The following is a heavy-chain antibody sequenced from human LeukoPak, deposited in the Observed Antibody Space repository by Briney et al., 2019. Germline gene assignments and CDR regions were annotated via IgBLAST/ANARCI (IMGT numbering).Heavy chain of an antibody. D-gene: IGHD4-17*01. CDR3: ARTDYGDYCHRY. V-gene: IGHV4-59*01. CDR2: IYYSGST. Sequence: SETLSLTCTVSGGSISSYYWSWIRQPPGKGLEWIGYIYYSGSTNYNPSLKSRVTISVDTSKNQFSLKLSSVTAADTAVYYCARTDYGDYCHRYWGQGTLVTVTS. J-gene: IGHJ4*02. CDR1: GGSISSYY.